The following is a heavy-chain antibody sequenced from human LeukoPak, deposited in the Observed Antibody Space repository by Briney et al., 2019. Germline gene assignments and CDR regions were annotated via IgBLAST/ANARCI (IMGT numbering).Heavy chain of an antibody. J-gene: IGHJ5*02. CDR3: ARSNYYDSSGLNWFEP. D-gene: IGHD3-22*01. Sequence: SVKVSCKGSGGTFSSYAISWVRQAPGQGLEWMGGIIPIFGTANYAQKFQGRVTITADESTSTAYMELRRLRAEDTAVYYCARSNYYDSSGLNWFEPWGEGTLVTVSS. V-gene: IGHV1-69*13. CDR1: GGTFSSYA. CDR2: IIPIFGTA.